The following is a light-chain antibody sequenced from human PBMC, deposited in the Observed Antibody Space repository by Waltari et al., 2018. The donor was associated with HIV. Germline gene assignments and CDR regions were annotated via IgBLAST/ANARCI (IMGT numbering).Light chain of an antibody. V-gene: IGKV1-27*01. Sequence: DIQVTQSPSSLSASVGDIVTITCRASQAINNYLAWYQQKPGKVPKLLIYAASTLQSGVPSRFSGSGSGTDFTLTISSLQPEDVATYYCQRYNTDPTFGQGTKVEIK. CDR3: QRYNTDPT. CDR2: AAS. CDR1: QAINNY. J-gene: IGKJ1*01.